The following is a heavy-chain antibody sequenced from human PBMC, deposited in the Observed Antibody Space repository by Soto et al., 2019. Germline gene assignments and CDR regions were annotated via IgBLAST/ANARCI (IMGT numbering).Heavy chain of an antibody. V-gene: IGHV3-21*01. Sequence: GGSLRLSCAASGFTFSSYSMNWVRQAPGKGLEWVSSISSSSSYIYYADSVKGRFTICRDNAKNSLYLQMNSLRAEDTAVYYCAGGGNIVVVPAAIPFDYWGQGTLVTVSS. CDR1: GFTFSSYS. CDR3: AGGGNIVVVPAAIPFDY. J-gene: IGHJ4*02. CDR2: ISSSSSYI. D-gene: IGHD2-2*02.